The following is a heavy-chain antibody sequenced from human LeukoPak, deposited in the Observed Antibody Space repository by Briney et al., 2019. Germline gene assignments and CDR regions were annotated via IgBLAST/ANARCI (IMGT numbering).Heavy chain of an antibody. J-gene: IGHJ6*02. CDR1: GGSISSYY. V-gene: IGHV4-4*07. CDR2: IYTSGST. Sequence: RPSETLSLTCTVSGGSISSYYWSWIRQPAGKGLEWIGRIYTSGSTNYNPSLKSRVTMSVDTSKNQFSLKLSSVTAADTAVYYCARDIVVVPAAIPHYYGMDVWGQGTTVTVSS. D-gene: IGHD2-2*02. CDR3: ARDIVVVPAAIPHYYGMDV.